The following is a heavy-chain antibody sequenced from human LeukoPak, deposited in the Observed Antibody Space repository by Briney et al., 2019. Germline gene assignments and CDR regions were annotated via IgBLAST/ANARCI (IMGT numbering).Heavy chain of an antibody. J-gene: IGHJ5*02. Sequence: SETLSLTCTVSGGSISSSSYYWRWIRLPPGTGLEWIGYIYYSGSTKYNPSLKSRVTISVDTSKNQFSLKLSSVTAADTAVYYCAKSAFRFDPWGQGTLVTVSS. CDR3: AKSAFRFDP. V-gene: IGHV4-61*01. D-gene: IGHD2-15*01. CDR1: GGSISSSSYY. CDR2: IYYSGST.